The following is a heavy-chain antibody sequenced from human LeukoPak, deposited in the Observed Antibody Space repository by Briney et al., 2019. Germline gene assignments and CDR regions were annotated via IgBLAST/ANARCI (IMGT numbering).Heavy chain of an antibody. D-gene: IGHD6-13*01. CDR2: MSWNSGSI. CDR1: GFTFDDYA. Sequence: PGRSLRLSCAASGFTFDDYAKHWVRQAPGKGLEWVSGMSWNSGSIGYADSVKGRFTISRDNAKNSLYLQMNSLRAEDTALYYCAKDRGQQVVLGYYYGMDVWGQGTTVTVSS. CDR3: AKDRGQQVVLGYYYGMDV. J-gene: IGHJ6*02. V-gene: IGHV3-9*01.